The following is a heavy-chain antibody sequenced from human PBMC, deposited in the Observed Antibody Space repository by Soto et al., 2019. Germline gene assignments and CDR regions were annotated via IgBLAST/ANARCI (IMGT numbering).Heavy chain of an antibody. Sequence: QAQLVQSGAEVKKPGASVKVSCQAGGYTFADYGISWVRQAPGQGLEWVGWIGPYNGNTNYAQNLQDRVTMTTDTSTNTAYMELRSLRSDDTALYYCARCYCTVGSCYTCWHFDLWGRGILLTFSS. CDR2: IGPYNGNT. J-gene: IGHJ2*01. D-gene: IGHD2-15*01. CDR1: GYTFADYG. CDR3: ARCYCTVGSCYTCWHFDL. V-gene: IGHV1-18*01.